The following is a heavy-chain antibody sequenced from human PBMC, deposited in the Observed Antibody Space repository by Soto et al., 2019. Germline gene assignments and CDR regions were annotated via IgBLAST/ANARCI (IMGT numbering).Heavy chain of an antibody. CDR1: GFTFSTYA. V-gene: IGHV3-30-3*01. D-gene: IGHD6-19*01. CDR3: ARDKSPYSSGWHNRHFDY. Sequence: QVQLVESGGCVVQPGRSLRLSCAASGFTFSTYAMHWVRQAPGKGLEWVAVISYDGSNKYYADSVKGRFTISRDNSKNTLYLQMNSLRAKDTAVYYCARDKSPYSSGWHNRHFDYWGQGTLVTVSS. CDR2: ISYDGSNK. J-gene: IGHJ4*02.